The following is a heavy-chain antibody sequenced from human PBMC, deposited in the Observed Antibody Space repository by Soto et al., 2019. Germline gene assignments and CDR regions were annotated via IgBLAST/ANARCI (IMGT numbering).Heavy chain of an antibody. V-gene: IGHV3-23*01. CDR3: AKDKPGTTSFDY. J-gene: IGHJ4*02. CDR1: GFTISSYA. Sequence: GGSLRLSCAASGFTISSYAMYWVRQAPGKGLEWVSAISDRGDTTHYADSVKGRFTISRDTSKNTLYLQLNTLRADDTAVYYCAKDKPGTTSFDYWGQGTLVTVSS. CDR2: ISDRGDTT. D-gene: IGHD1-1*01.